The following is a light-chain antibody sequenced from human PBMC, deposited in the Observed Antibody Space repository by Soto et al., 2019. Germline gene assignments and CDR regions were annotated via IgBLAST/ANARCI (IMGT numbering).Light chain of an antibody. J-gene: IGKJ1*01. CDR1: QGIRND. V-gene: IGKV1-6*01. Sequence: AIQMTQSPSSLSASVGDRVTITCRASQGIRNDLGWYQQKPGKAPKLLIYAASTLQSGVPSRFSGRGSGTGFTLTISSLQPEDCATYYCLQDYNYPWTFGQGTKVEIK. CDR3: LQDYNYPWT. CDR2: AAS.